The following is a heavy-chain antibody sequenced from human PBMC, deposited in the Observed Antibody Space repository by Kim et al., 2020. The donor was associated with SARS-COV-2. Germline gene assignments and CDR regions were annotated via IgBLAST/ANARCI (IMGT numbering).Heavy chain of an antibody. CDR2: ISYDGSFK. D-gene: IGHD3-10*01. CDR1: GFTLSNFG. J-gene: IGHJ1*01. V-gene: IGHV3-30*18. Sequence: GWSLRLSCAASGFTLSNFGMHWVRQAPGKGLEWVALISYDGSFKSYADSVKGRFTTSRDNSKNTLSLQMNSLRDEDTAVYYCAKDFSYGSGSRKGVENWG. CDR3: AKDFSYGSGSRKGVEN.